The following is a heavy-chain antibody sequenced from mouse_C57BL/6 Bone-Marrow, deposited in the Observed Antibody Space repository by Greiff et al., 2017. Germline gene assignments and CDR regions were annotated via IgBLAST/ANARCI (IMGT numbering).Heavy chain of an antibody. D-gene: IGHD1-1*01. J-gene: IGHJ1*03. CDR3: ARDRRDYGSSDWYFDV. V-gene: IGHV5-16*01. Sequence: VQRVESEGGLVQPGSSMKLSCTASGFTFSDYYMAWVRQVPEKGLEWVANINYDGSSTYYLDSLKSRFIISRDHAKNILYLQMSSLKSEDTATYYCARDRRDYGSSDWYFDVWGTGTTVTVSS. CDR2: INYDGSST. CDR1: GFTFSDYY.